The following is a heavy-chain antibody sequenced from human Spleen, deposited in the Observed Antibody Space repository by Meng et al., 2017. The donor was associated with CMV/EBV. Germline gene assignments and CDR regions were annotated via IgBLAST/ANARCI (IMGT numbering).Heavy chain of an antibody. CDR3: ARDRETSNFWSGYYYGMDV. CDR2: ISSSGSTI. D-gene: IGHD3-3*01. CDR1: GFTFSDYY. Sequence: GGSLRLSCAASGFTFSDYYMSWIRQAPGKGLEWVSYISSSGSTIYYADSVNGRFTISRDNAKNSLYLQMNSLRAEDTAVYYCARDRETSNFWSGYYYGMDVWGQGTTVTVSS. V-gene: IGHV3-11*01. J-gene: IGHJ6*02.